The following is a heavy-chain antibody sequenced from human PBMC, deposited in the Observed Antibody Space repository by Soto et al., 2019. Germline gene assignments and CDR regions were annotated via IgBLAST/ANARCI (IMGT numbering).Heavy chain of an antibody. V-gene: IGHV1-46*01. Sequence: ASVKVSCKASGYTFTSYYMHWVRQAPGQGLEWMGIINPSVGSTSYAQKFQGRVTMTGDTSTSTVYMELSSLRSEDTAVYYCARASSITGTTSGAPYYWGQGTLVTVSS. J-gene: IGHJ4*02. CDR2: INPSVGST. D-gene: IGHD1-7*01. CDR3: ARASSITGTTSGAPYY. CDR1: GYTFTSYY.